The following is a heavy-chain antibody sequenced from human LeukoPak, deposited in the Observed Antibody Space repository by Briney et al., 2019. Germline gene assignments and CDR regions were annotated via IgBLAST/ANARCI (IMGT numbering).Heavy chain of an antibody. V-gene: IGHV1-46*03. Sequence: ASVKVSCKASGYTFTSYYMHWVRQAPGQGLEWMGIINPSGGSTSYAQKFQGRVTMTRDTSTSTVYMELSSLRSEDTAVYYCARAPRRDYDCWSGPKHYWGQGSLITVSS. J-gene: IGHJ4*02. CDR1: GYTFTSYY. CDR2: INPSGGST. CDR3: ARAPRRDYDCWSGPKHY. D-gene: IGHD3-3*01.